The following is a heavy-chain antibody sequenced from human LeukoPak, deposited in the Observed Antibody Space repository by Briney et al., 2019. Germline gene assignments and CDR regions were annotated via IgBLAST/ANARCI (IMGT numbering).Heavy chain of an antibody. CDR1: GYTFTGYY. D-gene: IGHD3-22*01. J-gene: IGHJ4*02. CDR3: ASSSGFYPLDY. CDR2: IDPNSGDT. V-gene: IGHV1-2*02. Sequence: ASVKVSCKASGYTFTGYYIHWVRQAPGQGLEWMGWIDPNSGDTKYVQKFQGRVTMTRDMSTSTVYMELSSLRSEDTAVYYCASSSGFYPLDYWGQGTLVTVSS.